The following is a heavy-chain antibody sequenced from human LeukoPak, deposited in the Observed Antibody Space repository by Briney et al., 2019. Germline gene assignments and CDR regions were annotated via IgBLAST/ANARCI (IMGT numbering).Heavy chain of an antibody. J-gene: IGHJ6*03. V-gene: IGHV5-51*01. CDR2: IYPGDSDT. CDR3: ARLSGDLHYYYYYYMDV. CDR1: GYSFTSYW. D-gene: IGHD4-17*01. Sequence: GESLKISCKGSGYSFTSYWIGWVRQMPGKGLEWMGIIYPGDSDTRYSPSFQGQVTISADKSISTAYLQWSSLKASDTAMYYCARLSGDLHYYYYYYMDVWGKGTTVTVSS.